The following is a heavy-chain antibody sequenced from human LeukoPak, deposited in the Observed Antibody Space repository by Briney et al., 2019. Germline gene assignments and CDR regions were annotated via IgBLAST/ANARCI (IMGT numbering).Heavy chain of an antibody. D-gene: IGHD3-10*01. CDR3: AIFYSQWPGRGDWFDP. J-gene: IGHJ5*02. CDR1: GFIYSSYA. V-gene: IGHV3-23*01. Sequence: GGSLRLSCAASGFIYSSYAMSWVRQVPGKGLEWVSAISGSGGSTYYADSVKGRFTISRDNAKNSLYLRMNSLRAEDTAVYYCAIFYSQWPGRGDWFDPWGQGTLVTVSS. CDR2: ISGSGGST.